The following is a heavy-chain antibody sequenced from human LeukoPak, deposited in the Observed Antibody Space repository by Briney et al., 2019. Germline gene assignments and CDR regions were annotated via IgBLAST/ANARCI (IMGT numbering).Heavy chain of an antibody. CDR3: ARGRYTFDY. Sequence: SETLSLTCTVFGGSISGYYWTWIRHPPGKGLEYIGYIYYSGSTNHNPSLKSRVTISVDTSKNQFSLKLSSVTAADTAVYYCARGRYTFDYWGQGTLVTVSS. J-gene: IGHJ4*02. D-gene: IGHD1-1*01. CDR2: IYYSGST. CDR1: GGSISGYY. V-gene: IGHV4-59*01.